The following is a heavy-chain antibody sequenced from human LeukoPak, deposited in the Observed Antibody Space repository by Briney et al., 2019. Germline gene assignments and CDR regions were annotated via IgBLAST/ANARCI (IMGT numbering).Heavy chain of an antibody. CDR3: ARGLRWSHYWYFDL. D-gene: IGHD4-23*01. J-gene: IGHJ2*01. CDR2: IYYSGST. Sequence: PSETLSLTCTVSGGSISSYYWSWIRQPPGKGLEWIGYIYYSGSTNYNPSLKSRVTISVDTSKNQFSLKLSSVTAADTAVYYCARGLRWSHYWYFDLWGRGTLVTVSS. CDR1: GGSISSYY. V-gene: IGHV4-59*01.